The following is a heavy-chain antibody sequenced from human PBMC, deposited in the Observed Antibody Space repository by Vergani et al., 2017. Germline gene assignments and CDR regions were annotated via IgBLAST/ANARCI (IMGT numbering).Heavy chain of an antibody. CDR1: GFTFSSYA. CDR2: ISYDGSNK. Sequence: QVQLVESGGGVVQPGRSLRLSCAASGFTFSSYAMHWVRQAPGKGLEWVAVISYDGSNKYYADSVKGRFTISRDNSKNTLCLQMNSLRAEDTAVYYCARDQEWYSSSWYRSAFDIWGQGTMVTVSS. CDR3: ARDQEWYSSSWYRSAFDI. D-gene: IGHD6-13*01. J-gene: IGHJ3*02. V-gene: IGHV3-30*01.